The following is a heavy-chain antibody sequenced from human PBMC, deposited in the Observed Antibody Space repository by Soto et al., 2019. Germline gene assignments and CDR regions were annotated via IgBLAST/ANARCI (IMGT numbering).Heavy chain of an antibody. J-gene: IGHJ5*02. D-gene: IGHD6-19*01. Sequence: GAPRKISCKGFGYSFTIYWISWVRQMPGKGLEWMGRIDPSDSYTNYSPSFQGHVTISADKSISTAYLQWSSLKASDTAMYYCASYDSSGWHRGWFDPWGQGTLVTVSS. CDR2: IDPSDSYT. CDR3: ASYDSSGWHRGWFDP. V-gene: IGHV5-10-1*01. CDR1: GYSFTIYW.